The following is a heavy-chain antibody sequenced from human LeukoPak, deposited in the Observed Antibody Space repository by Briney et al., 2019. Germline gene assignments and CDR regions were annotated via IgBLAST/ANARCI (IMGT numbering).Heavy chain of an antibody. V-gene: IGHV4-31*03. Sequence: SEILSLTCTVSGGSISNSDYYWSWIRQHPGKGLEWIGYIYYSGSTYYNPSLKSRVSISVDTSKNQFSLKLSSVTAADTAVYYCARVGSCSGGSCYYRLFDYWGQGTLVTVSS. J-gene: IGHJ4*02. D-gene: IGHD2-15*01. CDR3: ARVGSCSGGSCYYRLFDY. CDR2: IYYSGST. CDR1: GGSISNSDYY.